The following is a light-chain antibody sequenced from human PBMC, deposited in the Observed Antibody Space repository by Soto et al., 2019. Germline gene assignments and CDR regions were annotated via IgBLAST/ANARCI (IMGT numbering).Light chain of an antibody. Sequence: QPVLTQPPSVSGAPGQRVTISCTGSSSNIGAGSDVHWYQQLPGTAPKLLIYGNTNRPSGVPDRFSGSKSGTSASLAITGLQAEDEADYYCQSFDISLTGRVFGGGTKLTVL. CDR3: QSFDISLTGRV. CDR2: GNT. CDR1: SSNIGAGSD. V-gene: IGLV1-40*01. J-gene: IGLJ2*01.